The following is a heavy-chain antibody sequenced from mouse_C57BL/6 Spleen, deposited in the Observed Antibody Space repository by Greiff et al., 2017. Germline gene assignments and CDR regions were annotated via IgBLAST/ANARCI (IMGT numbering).Heavy chain of an antibody. D-gene: IGHD1-1*01. Sequence: ESGPGLVKPSQSLSLTCSVSGYSITSGYYWYWIRQFPGNKLEWMGYISYDGSNNYNPSLKNRISITRYTSKNQFFLKLNSVTTEDTATYYCAREDYGSSFDYWGQGTTLTVSS. CDR3: AREDYGSSFDY. J-gene: IGHJ2*01. CDR1: GYSITSGYY. V-gene: IGHV3-6*01. CDR2: ISYDGSN.